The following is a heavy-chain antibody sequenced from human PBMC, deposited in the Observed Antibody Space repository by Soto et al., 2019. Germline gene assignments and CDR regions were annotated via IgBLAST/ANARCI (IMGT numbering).Heavy chain of an antibody. V-gene: IGHV4-59*01. D-gene: IGHD5-12*01. CDR1: GGSISSYY. Sequence: TSETLSLTCTVSGGSISSYYWSWIRQPPGKGLEWFWYIYYSVSTNYNPSLNSRVTISVYTSKNQFSLKLSSVTAADTAVYYCARNYDGGAYFDYWGQGTLVTVSS. CDR3: ARNYDGGAYFDY. CDR2: IYYSVST. J-gene: IGHJ4*02.